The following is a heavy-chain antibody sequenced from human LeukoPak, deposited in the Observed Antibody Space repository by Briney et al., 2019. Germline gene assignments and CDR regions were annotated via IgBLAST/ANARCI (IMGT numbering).Heavy chain of an antibody. CDR3: AKDSTYWSLDL. CDR2: IRDDGIQ. Sequence: PGGSLRLSCTACGFIFSRYGMHWVRQAPGKGLEWVALIRDDGIQYYADSVRGRFTISRDSSENTVYLQMDSLRVGDTAVYFCAKDSTYWSLDLWGQGTLVTVSS. D-gene: IGHD3-3*01. CDR1: GFIFSRYG. J-gene: IGHJ1*01. V-gene: IGHV3-30*02.